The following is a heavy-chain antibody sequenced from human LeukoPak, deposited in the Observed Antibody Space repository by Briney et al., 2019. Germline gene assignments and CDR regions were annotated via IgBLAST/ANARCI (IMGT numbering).Heavy chain of an antibody. CDR2: MNPNSGNT. CDR1: GYAFTSYD. V-gene: IGHV1-8*01. Sequence: ASVKVSCKASGYAFTSYDINWVRQATGQGHEWKGWMNPNSGNTGYAQKFQGRVTMTRNTSISTAYMELSSLRSEDTAVYYCARGPPTTSGTGFDPWGQGTLVTVSS. J-gene: IGHJ5*02. CDR3: ARGPPTTSGTGFDP. D-gene: IGHD3-10*01.